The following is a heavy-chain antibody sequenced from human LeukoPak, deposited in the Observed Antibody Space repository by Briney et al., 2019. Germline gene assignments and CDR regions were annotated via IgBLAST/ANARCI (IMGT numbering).Heavy chain of an antibody. V-gene: IGHV3-11*01. CDR1: GFTFSDYF. CDR2: ISSSGSTI. CDR3: ARDSPAEPTDY. D-gene: IGHD1-14*01. Sequence: GGSLRLSCAGSGFTFSDYFMSWIRQAPGKGPEWVSYISSSGSTIYYADSVKGRFTISRDNAKNSLYLQMNSLRAEDTAVYYCARDSPAEPTDYWGQGTLVTVSS. J-gene: IGHJ4*02.